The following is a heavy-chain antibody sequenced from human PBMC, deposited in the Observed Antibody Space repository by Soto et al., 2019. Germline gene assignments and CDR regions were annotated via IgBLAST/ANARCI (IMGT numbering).Heavy chain of an antibody. J-gene: IGHJ6*02. CDR3: ARAYYDFWSGYVDYYYGMDV. CDR2: INSDGSST. D-gene: IGHD3-3*01. Sequence: LRLSCAASGFPFSSYRMHWVRQAPGKGLVWVSRINSDGSSTSYADSVKGRFTISRDNAKNTLYLQMNSLRAEDTAVYYCARAYYDFWSGYVDYYYGMDVWGQGTTVTVSS. V-gene: IGHV3-74*01. CDR1: GFPFSSYR.